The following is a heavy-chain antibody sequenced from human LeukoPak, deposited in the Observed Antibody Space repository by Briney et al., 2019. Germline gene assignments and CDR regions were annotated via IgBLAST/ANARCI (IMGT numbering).Heavy chain of an antibody. CDR2: VHPDTGYA. Sequence: GASVKVSCKTSGYPFTTYEINWVRQAAGQGLEGMGWVHPDTGYADYAQKFQGRVTMTSDTSISTAYMELSSLRSDDTAVYFCARGSVTDPWCRGGLVTVSS. D-gene: IGHD4-17*01. J-gene: IGHJ5*02. CDR1: GYPFTTYE. CDR3: ARGSVTDP. V-gene: IGHV1-8*01.